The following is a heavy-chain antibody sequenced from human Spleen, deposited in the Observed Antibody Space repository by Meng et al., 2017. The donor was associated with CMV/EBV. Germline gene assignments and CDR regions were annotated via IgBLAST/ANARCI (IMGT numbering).Heavy chain of an antibody. CDR3: AREKWPEYYFDY. Sequence: SCKASGYTITGYYMHWVRQAPGQGLEWMGWIDPNSGDTNFAQKFQGRVTVTRDTSIYTAYMDLSRLRSDDTAVYYCAREKWPEYYFDYWGQGTLVTVSS. CDR2: IDPNSGDT. D-gene: IGHD1-14*01. J-gene: IGHJ4*02. CDR1: GYTITGYY. V-gene: IGHV1-2*02.